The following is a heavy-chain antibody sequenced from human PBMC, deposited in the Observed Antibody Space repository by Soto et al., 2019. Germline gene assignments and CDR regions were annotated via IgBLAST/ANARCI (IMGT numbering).Heavy chain of an antibody. D-gene: IGHD1-7*01. CDR1: GFTFSSYS. CDR3: ARVLELRAFDI. CDR2: ISSSSSTI. Sequence: GGSLRLSCAASGFTFSSYSMNWVRQAPGKGLEWVSYISSSSSTIYYAESVKGRFTISRDNAKNSLYLQMNSLRAEDTAVYYCARVLELRAFDIWGQGTMVTVSS. J-gene: IGHJ3*02. V-gene: IGHV3-48*01.